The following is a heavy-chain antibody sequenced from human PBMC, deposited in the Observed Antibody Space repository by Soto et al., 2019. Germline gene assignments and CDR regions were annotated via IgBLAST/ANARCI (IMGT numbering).Heavy chain of an antibody. V-gene: IGHV3-7*01. J-gene: IGHJ4*02. CDR1: GFTFSSYW. D-gene: IGHD6-13*01. Sequence: GGSLRLSCAASGFTFSSYWMSWVRQAPGKGLEWVANIKQDGSEKYYVDSVKGRFTISRDNAKNSLYLQMNSLRAEDTAVYYCARDFGAGQQLVLYYFDYWGQGTLVIVSS. CDR2: IKQDGSEK. CDR3: ARDFGAGQQLVLYYFDY.